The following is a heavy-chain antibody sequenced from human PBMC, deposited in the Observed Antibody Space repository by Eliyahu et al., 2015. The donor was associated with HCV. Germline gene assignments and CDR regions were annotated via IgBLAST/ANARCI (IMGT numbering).Heavy chain of an antibody. CDR3: AKDSLTYDGDPLPSSYNYGMDV. Sequence: EQLVESGGGVVQPGRSLRLSCAASGXTFSSYDMHWVRQTPGKGLEWVAFISYDGSNKEYSESVKGRFTISRDNSKNTLYLQMNSLRAEDTAMFYCAKDSLTYDGDPLPSSYNYGMDVWGRGTTVTVSS. CDR1: GXTFSSYD. J-gene: IGHJ6*02. CDR2: ISYDGSNK. D-gene: IGHD4-17*01. V-gene: IGHV3-30*18.